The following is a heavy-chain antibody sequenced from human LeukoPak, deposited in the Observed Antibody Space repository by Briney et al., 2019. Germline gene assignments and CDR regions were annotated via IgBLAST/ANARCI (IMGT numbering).Heavy chain of an antibody. D-gene: IGHD2-2*02. J-gene: IGHJ4*02. CDR2: INSGSSHI. Sequence: GGSLRLSCAVSGFTFSSYSMNWVRQAPGKGLEWVSSINSGSSHIYYADSVKGRFTISRDNAENTLYLQMNSLRAEDTAVYYCARSMVTIPIPGGYWGQGTLVTVSS. V-gene: IGHV3-21*01. CDR1: GFTFSSYS. CDR3: ARSMVTIPIPGGY.